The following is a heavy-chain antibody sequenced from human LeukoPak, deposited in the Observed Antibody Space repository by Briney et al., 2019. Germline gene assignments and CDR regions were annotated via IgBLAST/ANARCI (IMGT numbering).Heavy chain of an antibody. CDR1: GGSISSGSYY. CDR2: IYTSGST. V-gene: IGHV4-61*02. Sequence: PSQTLSLTCTVSGGSISSGSYYWSWIRQPAGKGLEWIGRIYTSGSTNYNPSLKSRVTMSVDTSKNQFSLKLSSVTAADTAVYYCARDRLMVYAGPWFDPWGQGTLVTASS. J-gene: IGHJ5*02. D-gene: IGHD2-8*01. CDR3: ARDRLMVYAGPWFDP.